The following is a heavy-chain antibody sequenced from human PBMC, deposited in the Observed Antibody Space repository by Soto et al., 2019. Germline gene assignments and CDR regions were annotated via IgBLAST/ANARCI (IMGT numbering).Heavy chain of an antibody. Sequence: SETLSLTCTVSGGSIFSDDWTWIRQPPGKGLEWSGYISRGGSSRYAPSLKGRVTFSTDTSKNQVSLKLAYVTAADTAVYYCARVRGGGPFDDWGQGALVTVSS. CDR2: ISRGGSS. J-gene: IGHJ4*02. D-gene: IGHD1-26*01. CDR1: GGSIFSDD. V-gene: IGHV4-4*09. CDR3: ARVRGGGPFDD.